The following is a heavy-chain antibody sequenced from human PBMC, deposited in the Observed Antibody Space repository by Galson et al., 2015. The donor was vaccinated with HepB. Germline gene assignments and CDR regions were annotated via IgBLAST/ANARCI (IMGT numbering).Heavy chain of an antibody. Sequence: SLRLSCAASGFPFSNFAMNWVRQAPGKELEWVSEIGSSGRTIYADSVRGRFTISRDNSENTLYLQMNGLRAEDTATYYCARMSGRQLGNYYVKTWGQGTLVTVSS. J-gene: IGHJ4*02. D-gene: IGHD3-10*02. CDR2: IGSSGRT. CDR1: GFPFSNFA. V-gene: IGHV3-23*01. CDR3: ARMSGRQLGNYYVKT.